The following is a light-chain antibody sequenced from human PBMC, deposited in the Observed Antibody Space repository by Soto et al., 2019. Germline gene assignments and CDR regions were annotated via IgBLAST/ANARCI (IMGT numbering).Light chain of an antibody. J-gene: IGKJ5*01. V-gene: IGKV3-20*01. CDR3: QQYGNSPQIT. CDR1: QSVRNSY. Sequence: EIVLTQSPGTLSLSPGERATLSCRASQSVRNSYLAWYQQKPGQAPRLLMSGASSRSTGILDRFSGNGSGTDVTLTISRLEHEDFAVYYCQQYGNSPQITFGQGTRLEIK. CDR2: GAS.